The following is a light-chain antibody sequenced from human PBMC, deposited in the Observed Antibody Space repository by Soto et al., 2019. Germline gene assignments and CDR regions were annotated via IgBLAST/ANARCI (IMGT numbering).Light chain of an antibody. CDR2: GAS. Sequence: DIQMTQSPSSLSASVGDRVTITGRASERISSYLNWYHQKPGKAPKLLIYGASNLQSAVPSRFSGSGSGTDFTLTISSLQPEDCATYYCQQSYSTPLTFGGGTKVDIK. CDR1: ERISSY. CDR3: QQSYSTPLT. J-gene: IGKJ4*01. V-gene: IGKV1-39*01.